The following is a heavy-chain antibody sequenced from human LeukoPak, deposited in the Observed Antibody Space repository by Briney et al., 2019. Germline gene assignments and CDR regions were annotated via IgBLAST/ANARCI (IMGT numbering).Heavy chain of an antibody. Sequence: GGSLRLSCAASGFTFSSYSMNWVRQAPGKGLEWISYISGSSKIIHWAESLKGRFTISRDNAKNSLYLQMSSLRDEDTAVYYCARDYSSSGTFFGYYYGMDVWGQGTTVTVSS. V-gene: IGHV3-48*02. J-gene: IGHJ6*02. CDR1: GFTFSSYS. CDR2: ISGSSKII. CDR3: ARDYSSSGTFFGYYYGMDV. D-gene: IGHD2-2*01.